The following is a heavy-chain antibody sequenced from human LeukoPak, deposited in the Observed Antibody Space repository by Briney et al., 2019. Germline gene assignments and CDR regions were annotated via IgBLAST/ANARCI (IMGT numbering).Heavy chain of an antibody. CDR3: ARERFEVPAAIFYNWFDP. CDR2: IYYSGST. CDR1: GGSISSYY. Sequence: SETLSLTCSVSGGSISSYYWSWIRQPPGKGLEWIGYIYYSGSTNYNPSLRSRVTISVDTSKNQFSLKLSSVTAADTAVYYCARERFEVPAAIFYNWFDPWGQGTLVTVSS. V-gene: IGHV4-59*12. D-gene: IGHD2-2*02. J-gene: IGHJ5*02.